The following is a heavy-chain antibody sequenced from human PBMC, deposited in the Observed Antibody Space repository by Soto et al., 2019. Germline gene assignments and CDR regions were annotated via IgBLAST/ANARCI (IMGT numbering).Heavy chain of an antibody. CDR2: ISGSGGIT. CDR3: ARARRGAPYYYTMDL. CDR1: GFTFSSYA. J-gene: IGHJ6*02. Sequence: GGSLRLSCIASGFTFSSYAMTWVRQAPGRGLEWVSDISGSGGITYYADSVKGRFTISRDNSKNTLNLQMNSLRADDTAVYYCARARRGAPYYYTMDLWGQGTTVTVSS. D-gene: IGHD3-10*01. V-gene: IGHV3-23*01.